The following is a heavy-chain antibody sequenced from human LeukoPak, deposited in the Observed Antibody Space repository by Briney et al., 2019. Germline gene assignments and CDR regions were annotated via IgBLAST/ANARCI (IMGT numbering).Heavy chain of an antibody. D-gene: IGHD3-22*01. CDR1: GGSISSYY. CDR2: IYTSGST. CDR3: ARGPYSYDSSGAFDI. J-gene: IGHJ3*02. Sequence: SETLSLTCTVPGGSISSYYWSWIRQPAGKGLEWIGRIYTSGSTNYNPSLKSRVTMSVDTSKNQFSLKLSSVTAADTAVYFCARGPYSYDSSGAFDIWGQGTMVTVSS. V-gene: IGHV4-4*07.